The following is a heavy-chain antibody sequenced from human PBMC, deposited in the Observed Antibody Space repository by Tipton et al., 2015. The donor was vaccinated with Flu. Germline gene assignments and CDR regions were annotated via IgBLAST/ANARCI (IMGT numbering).Heavy chain of an antibody. CDR1: GGTFSSYA. Sequence: QVQLVQSGAEVKKPGSSVKVSCKASGGTFSSYAISWVRQAPGQGLEWMGWISAYNGNTNYAQKLQGRVTMTTDTSTSTAYMELRSLRSDDTAVYYCARSGYCSSTSCYSRSSSPSGYMDVWGKGTTVTVSS. CDR3: ARSGYCSSTSCYSRSSSPSGYMDV. D-gene: IGHD2-2*01. CDR2: ISAYNGNT. J-gene: IGHJ6*03. V-gene: IGHV1-18*01.